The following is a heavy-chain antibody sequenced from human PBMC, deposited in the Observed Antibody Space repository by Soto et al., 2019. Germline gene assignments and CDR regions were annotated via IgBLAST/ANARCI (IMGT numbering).Heavy chain of an antibody. CDR1: GGTFSSYA. D-gene: IGHD7-27*01. CDR3: AREGHTGDLIGAFDI. V-gene: IGHV1-69*13. CDR2: IIPIFGTA. Sequence: ASVKVSCKASGGTFSSYAISWVRQAPGQGLEWMGVIIPIFGTANYAQKFQGRVTITADESTSTAYMELSSLRSEDTAVYYCAREGHTGDLIGAFDIWGQGTMVTVSS. J-gene: IGHJ3*02.